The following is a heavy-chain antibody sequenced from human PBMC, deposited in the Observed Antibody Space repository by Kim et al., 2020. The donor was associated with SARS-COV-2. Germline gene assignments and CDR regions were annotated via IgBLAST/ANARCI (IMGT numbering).Heavy chain of an antibody. CDR2: TA. Sequence: TASYALTFQGRVTITADESTSSAYMELSSLGSEDTAVYYCARDSGAGYDYWGQGTLVTVSS. V-gene: IGHV1-69*01. D-gene: IGHD3-10*01. J-gene: IGHJ4*02. CDR3: ARDSGAGYDY.